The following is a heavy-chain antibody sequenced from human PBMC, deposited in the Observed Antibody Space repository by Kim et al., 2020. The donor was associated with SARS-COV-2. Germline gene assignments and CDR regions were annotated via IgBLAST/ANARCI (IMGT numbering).Heavy chain of an antibody. Sequence: DADSVRGRFTTSRDNPNSTVYLQMNSLGAEDTAVYYCAGICGTTSCSDDYWGQGTLVTVSS. J-gene: IGHJ4*02. D-gene: IGHD2-2*01. V-gene: IGHV3-23*01. CDR3: AGICGTTSCSDDY.